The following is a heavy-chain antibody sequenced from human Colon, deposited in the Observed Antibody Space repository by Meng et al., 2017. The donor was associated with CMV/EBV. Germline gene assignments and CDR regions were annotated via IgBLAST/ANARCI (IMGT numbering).Heavy chain of an antibody. CDR1: GFTFRTYA. D-gene: IGHD2-15*01. CDR3: ARAGDTVEVSDPLRDNYYYYGMDL. CDR2: ISFDGNNK. Sequence: GGSLRLSCAASGFTFRTYAMHWVRQAPGKGLEWVAVISFDGNNKYYADSVKGRFTISRDNSKNTVYLHMSSLRGDDTAVYYCARAGDTVEVSDPLRDNYYYYGMDLWGQGTTVTVSS. J-gene: IGHJ6*02. V-gene: IGHV3-30*04.